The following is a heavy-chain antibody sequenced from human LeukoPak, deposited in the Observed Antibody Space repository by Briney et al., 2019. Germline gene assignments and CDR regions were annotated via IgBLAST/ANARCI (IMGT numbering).Heavy chain of an antibody. CDR2: ISTSGTTV. CDR3: ARVPRYGSGFPYYYGMDV. D-gene: IGHD3-10*01. CDR1: GFTFNNYE. Sequence: GGSLRLSCAASGFTFNNYEMNWVRQAPGEALEWLSYISTSGTTVYYADSVKGRFTISRDNAKKSMYLQMSSLRAEDTAVYYCARVPRYGSGFPYYYGMDVWGQGTTVTVSS. V-gene: IGHV3-48*03. J-gene: IGHJ6*02.